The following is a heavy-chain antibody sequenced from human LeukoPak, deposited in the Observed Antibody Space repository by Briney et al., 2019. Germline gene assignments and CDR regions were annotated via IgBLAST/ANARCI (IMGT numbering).Heavy chain of an antibody. J-gene: IGHJ5*02. V-gene: IGHV3-64*01. D-gene: IGHD1/OR15-1a*01. CDR3: AAQGTTTGGFDP. CDR2: ISGNGGYT. CDR1: GFTFSTYA. Sequence: GGSLGLSCAASGFTFSTYAMLWVRQAPGKGLEYVSSISGNGGYTYYASSVKGRFTISRDNSKNTLFLQMGSLRAEDMAVYYCAAQGTTTGGFDPWGQGTLVTVSS.